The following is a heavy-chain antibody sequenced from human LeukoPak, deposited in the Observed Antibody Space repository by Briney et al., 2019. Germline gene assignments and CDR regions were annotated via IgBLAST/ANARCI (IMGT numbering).Heavy chain of an antibody. D-gene: IGHD3-22*01. CDR3: ARTYYYDSSGYYPRIAFDI. V-gene: IGHV1-18*01. CDR2: ISAYNGNT. Sequence: GASVKVSCKASGYTFTSYGISWVRQAPGQGLEGMGWISAYNGNTNYAQKLQGRVTMTTDTSTSTAYMELRSLRSDDTAVYYCARTYYYDSSGYYPRIAFDIWGQGPMVTVSS. J-gene: IGHJ3*02. CDR1: GYTFTSYG.